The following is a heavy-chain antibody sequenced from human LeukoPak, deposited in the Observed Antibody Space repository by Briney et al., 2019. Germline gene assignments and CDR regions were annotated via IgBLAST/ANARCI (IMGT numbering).Heavy chain of an antibody. CDR1: GYTFTGYY. V-gene: IGHV1-2*02. Sequence: ASVKVSCKASGYTFTGYYMHWVRQAPGQGLEWMGWINPNSGGTNYAQKFQGRVTMTRDTSISTAYMGLSRLRSDDTAVYYCAREGLDIAARPDYYYYYYMDVWGKGTTVTVSS. D-gene: IGHD6-6*01. J-gene: IGHJ6*03. CDR3: AREGLDIAARPDYYYYYYMDV. CDR2: INPNSGGT.